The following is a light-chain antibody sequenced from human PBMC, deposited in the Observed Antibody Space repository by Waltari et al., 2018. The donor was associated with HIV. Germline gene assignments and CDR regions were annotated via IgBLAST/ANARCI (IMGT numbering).Light chain of an antibody. CDR3: SSYTSINTRG. CDR1: TSDVGLYKF. CDR2: DVN. Sequence: QSALTQHASVSESPGQSITISCTGTTSDVGLYKFVSWYQQYPGRAPKLLIYDVNNRPSGVSKRFSGSKSGDTASLTISALQAEDEADYYCSSYTSINTRGFGTGTTVSVL. J-gene: IGLJ1*01. V-gene: IGLV2-14*03.